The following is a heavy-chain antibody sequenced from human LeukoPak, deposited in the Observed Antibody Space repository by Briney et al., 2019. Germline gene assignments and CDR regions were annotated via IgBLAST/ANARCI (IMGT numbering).Heavy chain of an antibody. V-gene: IGHV4-34*01. D-gene: IGHD6-19*01. J-gene: IGHJ4*02. CDR3: ARGYSSGWDVGLGY. CDR2: INHSGST. Sequence: PSETLSLTCAVYGGSFSGYYWSWIRQPPGKGLEWIGEINHSGSTNYNPSLKSRVTISVDTSKNQFSLKLSSVTAADTAVYYCARGYSSGWDVGLGYWGQGTLVTVSS. CDR1: GGSFSGYY.